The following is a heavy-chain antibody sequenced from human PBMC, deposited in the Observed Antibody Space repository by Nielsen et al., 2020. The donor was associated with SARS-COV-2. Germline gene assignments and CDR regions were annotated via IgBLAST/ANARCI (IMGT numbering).Heavy chain of an antibody. D-gene: IGHD1/OR15-1a*01. CDR3: TRARGERNRYYSYYMDV. CDR1: GFSFGDYA. CDR2: IRSKAYGGTT. V-gene: IGHV3-49*03. Sequence: GESLKISCTASGFSFGDYAMSWFRQAPGKGLEWVGFIRSKAYGGTTEYAASVKGRFTISRDDSKGIAYLQMKSLKTEDTAIYYCTRARGERNRYYSYYMDVWGKGTTVTVSS. J-gene: IGHJ6*03.